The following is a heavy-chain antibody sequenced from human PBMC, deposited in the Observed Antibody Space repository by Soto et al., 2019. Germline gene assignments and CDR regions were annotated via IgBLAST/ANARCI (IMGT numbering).Heavy chain of an antibody. CDR2: IGSGGTYT. V-gene: IGHV3-11*06. CDR1: VIIFSEHY. J-gene: IGHJ3*01. CDR3: AKATVVKMYNGAFDL. Sequence: GASLRLSCSASVIIFSEHYMSWILLSPERGLEWISYIGSGGTYTNYADSVEGRFTISRDNAKNLLYLQMNSLRAEDTAVYYCAKATVVKMYNGAFDLWGKGIRVTV. D-gene: IGHD1-20*01.